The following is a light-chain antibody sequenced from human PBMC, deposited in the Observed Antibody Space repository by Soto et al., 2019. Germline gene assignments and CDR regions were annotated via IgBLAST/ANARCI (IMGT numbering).Light chain of an antibody. V-gene: IGKV3-11*01. Sequence: EIVLTQSPATLSLSPGERANLSCRASQSVSSYLAWYQQKPGQAPRLLSYDVSNRATGIPARFSGSGSGTDFTLTISSLEPEDFAVYYWQQRSNWPRFTFGPGTKVDIK. J-gene: IGKJ3*01. CDR3: QQRSNWPRFT. CDR1: QSVSSY. CDR2: DVS.